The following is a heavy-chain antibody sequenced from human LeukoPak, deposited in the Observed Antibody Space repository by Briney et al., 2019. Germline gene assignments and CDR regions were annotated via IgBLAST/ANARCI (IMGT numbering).Heavy chain of an antibody. Sequence: GGSLRLSCAASGFTFSSYSMNWVRQAPGKGLEWVSAISGSGGSTYYADSVKGRFTISRDNSKNTLYLQMNSLRAEDTAVYYCAKVTGYSSGWIDYWGQGTLVTVSS. V-gene: IGHV3-23*01. J-gene: IGHJ4*02. CDR1: GFTFSSYS. CDR2: ISGSGGST. D-gene: IGHD6-19*01. CDR3: AKVTGYSSGWIDY.